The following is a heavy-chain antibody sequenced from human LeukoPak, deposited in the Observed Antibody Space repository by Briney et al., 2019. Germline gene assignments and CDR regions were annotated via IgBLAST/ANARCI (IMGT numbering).Heavy chain of an antibody. J-gene: IGHJ5*02. D-gene: IGHD4-17*01. CDR2: ITYHSGTI. Sequence: GGSLRLSCAASGFTFGDYGMHWVRQAPGKGLEWVSGITYHSGTIGYADSVKGRFIISRDNAKQSLYLQMNNLRPDDTAVYYCARDPRLSLEDDYGDYGWFDPWGQGTLVTVSS. V-gene: IGHV3-9*01. CDR1: GFTFGDYG. CDR3: ARDPRLSLEDDYGDYGWFDP.